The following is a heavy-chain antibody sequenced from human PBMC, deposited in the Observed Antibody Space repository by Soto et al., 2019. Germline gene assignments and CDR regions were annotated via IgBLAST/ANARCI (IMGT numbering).Heavy chain of an antibody. CDR2: INHSGST. V-gene: IGHV4-34*01. J-gene: IGHJ6*03. CDR3: ASRGLYYYYYMDV. Sequence: SETLSLTCAVYGGSFSGYYWSWIRQPPGKGLEWIGEINHSGSTNYNPSLKSRVTISVDTSKNQFSLKLSSVTAADTAVYYCASRGLYYYYYMDVWSKGTTVTVSS. CDR1: GGSFSGYY.